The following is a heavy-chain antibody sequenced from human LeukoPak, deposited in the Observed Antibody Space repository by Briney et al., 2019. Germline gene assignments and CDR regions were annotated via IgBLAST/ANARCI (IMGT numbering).Heavy chain of an antibody. CDR3: AGGYDSRQTLLGY. J-gene: IGHJ4*02. CDR1: GYTFTGYY. Sequence: ASVKVSCKASGYTFTGYYMHWVLQAPGQGLEWMGRINPNSGGTNYAQKFQGRVTMTRDTSISTAYMELSRLRSDDTAVYYCAGGYDSRQTLLGYWGQGTLVTVSS. V-gene: IGHV1-2*06. CDR2: INPNSGGT. D-gene: IGHD3-22*01.